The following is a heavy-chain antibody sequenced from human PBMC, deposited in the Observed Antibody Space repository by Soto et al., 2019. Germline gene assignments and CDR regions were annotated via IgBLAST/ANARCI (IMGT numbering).Heavy chain of an antibody. CDR1: GYIFTAYS. V-gene: IGHV1-46*01. D-gene: IGHD2-15*01. CDR3: AREENCRGGTCYSEYFHH. J-gene: IGHJ1*01. Sequence: GASVKVSCKTSGYIFTAYSMHWVRQAPGQGLEWMGVVNPSGGSAHYAQSFEGRVTLARDTSTSTFYMELSSLRSEDTAVYYCAREENCRGGTCYSEYFHHWGQGTLVTAPQ. CDR2: VNPSGGSA.